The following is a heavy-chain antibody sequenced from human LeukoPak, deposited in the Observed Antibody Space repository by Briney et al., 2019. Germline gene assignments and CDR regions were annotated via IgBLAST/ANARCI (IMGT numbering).Heavy chain of an antibody. J-gene: IGHJ5*02. CDR1: GFLFSSFE. CDR3: ASSGWYSTPNWFDP. CDR2: IKEDGSEK. Sequence: GGSLRLSCAASGFLFSSFEVNWVRQAPGKGLEWVASIKEDGSEKYYVDSVKGRFTISRDNAKNSLYLQMNSLRAEDTAMYYCASSGWYSTPNWFDPWGQGTLVIVSS. V-gene: IGHV3-7*01. D-gene: IGHD6-19*01.